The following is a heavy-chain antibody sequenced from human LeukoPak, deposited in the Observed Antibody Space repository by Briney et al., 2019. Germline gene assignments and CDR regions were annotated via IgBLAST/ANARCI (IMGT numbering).Heavy chain of an antibody. CDR3: ARVRRGYCSSTSCYKGWFDP. D-gene: IGHD2-2*02. CDR2: ISAYNGNT. Sequence: ASVKVSCKASGYTFTSYGISWVRQAPGQELEWMGWISAYNGNTNYAQKLQGRVTMTTDTSTSTAYMELRSLRSDDTAVYYCARVRRGYCSSTSCYKGWFDPWGQGTLVTVSS. V-gene: IGHV1-18*01. J-gene: IGHJ5*02. CDR1: GYTFTSYG.